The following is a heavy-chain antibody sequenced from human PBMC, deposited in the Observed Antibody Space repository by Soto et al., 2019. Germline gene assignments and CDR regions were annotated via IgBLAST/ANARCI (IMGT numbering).Heavy chain of an antibody. CDR1: GGSISSGGYY. CDR2: IYYSGST. CDR3: ARVHGSGRLRYYGMDV. J-gene: IGHJ6*02. Sequence: SETLSLTCAVSGGSISSGGYYWSWIRQHPGKGLEWIGYIYYSGSTYYNPSLKSRVTISVDTSKNQFSLKLSSVTAADTAVYYCARVHGSGRLRYYGMDVWGQGTTVTVSS. D-gene: IGHD3-10*01. V-gene: IGHV4-31*11.